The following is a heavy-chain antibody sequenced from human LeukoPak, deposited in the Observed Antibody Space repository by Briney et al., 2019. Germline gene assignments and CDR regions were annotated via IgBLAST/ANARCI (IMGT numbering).Heavy chain of an antibody. D-gene: IGHD1-26*01. J-gene: IGHJ4*02. CDR3: AKRGAEVGATVAPGDY. CDR2: ISGSGGST. V-gene: IGHV3-23*01. Sequence: GGSLRLSCAASGFTFSSYGMSWVRQAPGKGLEWVSAISGSGGSTYYADSVKGRFTISSDNSKNTLYLQMNSLRAEDTAIYYCAKRGAEVGATVAPGDYWGQGTLVTVSS. CDR1: GFTFSSYG.